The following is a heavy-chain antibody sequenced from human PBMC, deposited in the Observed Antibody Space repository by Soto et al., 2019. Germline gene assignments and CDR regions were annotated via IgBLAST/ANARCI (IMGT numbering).Heavy chain of an antibody. CDR3: ARDRPLYSSGWYEPEYFQH. CDR1: GFTVSSNY. V-gene: IGHV3-66*01. D-gene: IGHD6-19*01. Sequence: EVQLVESGGGLVQPGGSLRLSCAASGFTVSSNYMSWVRQAPGKALEWVSVIYSGGSRYYADSVKGRFTISTDNSKNTLYLQMNSLRAADTAEYYCARDRPLYSSGWYEPEYFQHWGQGTLVTVSS. CDR2: IYSGGSR. J-gene: IGHJ1*01.